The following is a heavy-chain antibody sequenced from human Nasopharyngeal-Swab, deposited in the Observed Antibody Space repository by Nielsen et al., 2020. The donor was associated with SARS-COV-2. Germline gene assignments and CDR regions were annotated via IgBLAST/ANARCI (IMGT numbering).Heavy chain of an antibody. J-gene: IGHJ4*01. V-gene: IGHV4-59*01. CDR3: ARILTIFGVVASYYFD. CDR2: SGST. Sequence: SGSTNYNPSLKSRITISVATSKNQFSLKLSSVTAADTAVYYCARILTIFGVVASYYFD. D-gene: IGHD3-3*01.